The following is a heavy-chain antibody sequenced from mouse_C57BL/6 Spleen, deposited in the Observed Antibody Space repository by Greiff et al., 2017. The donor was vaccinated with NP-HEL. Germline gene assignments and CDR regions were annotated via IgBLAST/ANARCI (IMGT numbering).Heavy chain of an antibody. CDR1: GYAFTNYL. CDR3: ARGDGYYGYYFDY. V-gene: IGHV1-54*01. CDR2: INPGSGGT. Sequence: VQLQQSGAELVRPGTSVKVSCKASGYAFTNYLIEWVKQRPGQGLEWIGVINPGSGGTNYNEKFKSKATLTADKSSSTAYMQLSSLTSEDSAVYFCARGDGYYGYYFDYWGQGTTLTVSS. J-gene: IGHJ2*01. D-gene: IGHD2-3*01.